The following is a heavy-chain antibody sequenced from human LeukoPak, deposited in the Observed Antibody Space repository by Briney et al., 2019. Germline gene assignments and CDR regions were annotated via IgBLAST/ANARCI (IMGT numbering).Heavy chain of an antibody. Sequence: PGRSLRLSCTASGFIFSHYGMHWVRQAPGKGLEWVAVISYDGSNKYYADSVKGRFTISRDNSKNTLYLQMNSLRAEDTAVYYCAKASHFDYWGQGTLVTVSS. V-gene: IGHV3-30*18. J-gene: IGHJ4*02. CDR3: AKASHFDY. CDR1: GFIFSHYG. CDR2: ISYDGSNK.